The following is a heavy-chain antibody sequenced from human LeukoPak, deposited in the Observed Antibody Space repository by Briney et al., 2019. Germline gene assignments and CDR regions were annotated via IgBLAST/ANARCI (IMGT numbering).Heavy chain of an antibody. Sequence: GGSLRLSCAASGFTVSSNYMSWVRQAPGKGLEWVSVIYSGGSTYYADSVKGRFTISRDNSKNTLYLQMNSLRAEDTAVYYCARDIRFGEGYDMDVWGQGTTVTVSS. J-gene: IGHJ6*02. CDR3: ARDIRFGEGYDMDV. CDR1: GFTVSSNY. D-gene: IGHD3-10*01. V-gene: IGHV3-66*01. CDR2: IYSGGST.